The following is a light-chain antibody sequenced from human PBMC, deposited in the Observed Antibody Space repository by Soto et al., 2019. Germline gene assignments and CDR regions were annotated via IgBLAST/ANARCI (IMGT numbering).Light chain of an antibody. CDR3: QQYNDSFPYT. V-gene: IGKV1-5*03. CDR2: EAS. Sequence: DIQMTQSPSTLSASVGDRVTITCRASQSISRWLAWYQQKPGTVPKLLIYEASTLESGVPSRFSGSRSGTEFNLTVSSLQPDDFATYYCQQYNDSFPYTFGQGTKLEIK. CDR1: QSISRW. J-gene: IGKJ2*01.